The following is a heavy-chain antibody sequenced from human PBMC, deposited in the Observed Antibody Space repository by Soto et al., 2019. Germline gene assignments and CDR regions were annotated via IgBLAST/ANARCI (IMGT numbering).Heavy chain of an antibody. CDR2: IYYSGST. V-gene: IGHV4-31*03. J-gene: IGHJ2*01. Sequence: SETLSLTCTVSGGSISGGGYYWSWIRQHPGKGLEWIGYIYYSGSTYYNPSLKSRVTISVDTSKNQFSLKLSSVTAADTAVYYCAGTTYYYDSSGTYYWYFDLWGRGTLVTVSS. CDR1: GGSISGGGYY. CDR3: AGTTYYYDSSGTYYWYFDL. D-gene: IGHD3-22*01.